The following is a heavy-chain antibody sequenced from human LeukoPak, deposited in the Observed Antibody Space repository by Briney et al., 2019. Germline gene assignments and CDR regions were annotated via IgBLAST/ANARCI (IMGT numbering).Heavy chain of an antibody. J-gene: IGHJ5*02. D-gene: IGHD2-2*01. CDR2: INHSGST. CDR3: ARAQYQLLSRGPNWFDP. V-gene: IGHV4-34*01. CDR1: GDSMSSYY. Sequence: SETLSLTCTISGDSMSSYYWSWIRQPPGKGLEWIGEINHSGSTNYNPSLKSRVTISVDTSKNQFSLKLSSVTAADTAVYYCARAQYQLLSRGPNWFDPWGQGTLVTVSS.